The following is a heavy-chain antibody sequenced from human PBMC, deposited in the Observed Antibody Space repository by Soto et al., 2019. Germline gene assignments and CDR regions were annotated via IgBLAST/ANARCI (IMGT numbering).Heavy chain of an antibody. D-gene: IGHD3-10*01. CDR3: ARADYYGSGSPYYFDY. V-gene: IGHV4-31*03. Sequence: QVQLQESGPGLVKPSQTLSLTCTVSGGSISSGGYYWSWIRQHPGKGLEWIGYIYYSGSTYYNPSLTSRVTISVDTSKNQFSLKLCSLTAADTAVYYCARADYYGSGSPYYFDYWGQGTLVTVSS. J-gene: IGHJ4*02. CDR2: IYYSGST. CDR1: GGSISSGGYY.